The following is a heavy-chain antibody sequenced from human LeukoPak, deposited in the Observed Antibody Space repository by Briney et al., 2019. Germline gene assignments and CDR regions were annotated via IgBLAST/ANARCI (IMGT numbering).Heavy chain of an antibody. CDR3: ARLYGSGSYYY. CDR2: IYPVDSDA. Sequence: GEPLKISCKASGYSFTTYWIGWLRQMQGKGLKWMGIIYPVDSDARYSPSFQGQVIISADKSISTAYLQWSSLKASDTAMYYCARLYGSGSYYYWGQGTLVTVSS. CDR1: GYSFTTYW. V-gene: IGHV5-51*01. J-gene: IGHJ4*02. D-gene: IGHD3-10*01.